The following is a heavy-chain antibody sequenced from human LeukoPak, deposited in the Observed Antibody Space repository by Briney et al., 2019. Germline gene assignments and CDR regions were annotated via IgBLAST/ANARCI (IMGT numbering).Heavy chain of an antibody. Sequence: PGGSLRLSCVASGFTFSTYWMHWVRQAPGKGLLWVSRLSGDGSSTRFADSLKGRFTISRDNAKDTLYLQMNSLRAEDTAVYYCARVLRYNWNPTRYFDYWGQGTLVTVSS. CDR2: LSGDGSST. CDR1: GFTFSTYW. CDR3: ARVLRYNWNPTRYFDY. J-gene: IGHJ4*02. D-gene: IGHD1-20*01. V-gene: IGHV3-74*01.